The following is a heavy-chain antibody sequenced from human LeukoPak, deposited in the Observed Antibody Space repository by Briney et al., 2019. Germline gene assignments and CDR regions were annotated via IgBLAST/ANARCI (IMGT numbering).Heavy chain of an antibody. CDR2: ISDSGGST. Sequence: GGSLRLSCPASGFPFSSYAMHWVRQAPGKGLEYVSAISDSGGSTYYADSVKGRFTISRDNSKNTLYLQMSSLRAEDTAVYFCVRGYSFGPYGMDVWGQGTTVTVS. J-gene: IGHJ6*02. CDR1: GFPFSSYA. V-gene: IGHV3-64D*09. CDR3: VRGYSFGPYGMDV. D-gene: IGHD2-15*01.